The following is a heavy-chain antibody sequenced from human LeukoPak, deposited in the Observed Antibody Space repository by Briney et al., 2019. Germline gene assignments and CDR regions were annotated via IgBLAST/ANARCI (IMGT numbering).Heavy chain of an antibody. D-gene: IGHD2-21*02. CDR1: GFTFSTYA. CDR3: VHCGGDCYPCCGMDA. J-gene: IGHJ6*02. CDR2: ISGSGGST. V-gene: IGHV3-23*01. Sequence: GGSLRLSCAASGFTFSTYAMSWVRQAPGKGLEWVSVISGSGGSTYYADSVKGRFIISRDNSKSTLYLQMNSLRAEDTAVYYCVHCGGDCYPCCGMDAWGQGTTVTVSS.